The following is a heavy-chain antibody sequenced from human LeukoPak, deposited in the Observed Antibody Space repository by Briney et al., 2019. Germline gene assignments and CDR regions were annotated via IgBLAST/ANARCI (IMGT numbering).Heavy chain of an antibody. CDR1: GGSFRGYD. J-gene: IGHJ3*02. V-gene: IGHV4-34*01. CDR3: ARGTKGVNAFDI. D-gene: IGHD1-7*01. CDR2: INYSGGT. Sequence: PSETLSLTCAVYGGSFRGYDWSWIRQPPGKGLEWIGEINYSGGTHYNPSLKSRVTMSLDTSKNQFSLKLSSVTAADTAVYYCARGTKGVNAFDIWDQGTMVTVSS.